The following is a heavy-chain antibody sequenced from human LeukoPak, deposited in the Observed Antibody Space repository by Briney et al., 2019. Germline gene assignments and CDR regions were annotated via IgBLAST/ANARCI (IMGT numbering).Heavy chain of an antibody. D-gene: IGHD3-22*01. CDR2: ISGSGGST. CDR3: ARGGYDSSGSGT. CDR1: GFTFSSYG. J-gene: IGHJ5*02. Sequence: GGTLRLSCAASGFTFSSYGMSWVRQAPGKGLEWVSGISGSGGSTYYADSVTGRFTISRDNAKNSLYLQMNSLRAEDTAVYYCARGGYDSSGSGTWGQGTLVTVSS. V-gene: IGHV3-23*01.